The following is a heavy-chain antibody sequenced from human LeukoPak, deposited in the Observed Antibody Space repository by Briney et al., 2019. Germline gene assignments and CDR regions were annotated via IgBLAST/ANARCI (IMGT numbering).Heavy chain of an antibody. D-gene: IGHD3-10*01. J-gene: IGHJ6*02. CDR1: GGSISSYY. CDR2: IYTSGST. V-gene: IGHV4-4*07. Sequence: TSETLSLTCTVSGGSISSYYWSWIRQPAGKGLEWIGRIYTSGSTNYNPSLKSRVTMSVDTSKNQFSLKLSSVTAADTAVYYCARDATMVRGVIILGTRNYYGMDVWGQGITVTVSS. CDR3: ARDATMVRGVIILGTRNYYGMDV.